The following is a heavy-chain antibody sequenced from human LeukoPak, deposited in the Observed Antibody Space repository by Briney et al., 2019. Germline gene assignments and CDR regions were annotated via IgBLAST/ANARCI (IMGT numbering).Heavy chain of an antibody. CDR2: INLDGTET. V-gene: IGHV3-74*01. D-gene: IGHD2-21*02. CDR3: VREVTVTSYFDY. J-gene: IGHJ4*02. Sequence: GGSLRLPCTASGFTFRSNWMHWVRQAPGKGLIWVSRINLDGTETTYADSVKGRFTISRDNAKNTLYLQMNSLRAEDTAVYYCVREVTVTSYFDYWGQGILVTVSS. CDR1: GFTFRSNW.